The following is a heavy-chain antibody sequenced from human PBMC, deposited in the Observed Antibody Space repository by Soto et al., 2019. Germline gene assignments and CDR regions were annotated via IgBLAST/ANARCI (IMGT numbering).Heavy chain of an antibody. Sequence: ASVKVSCKTSGYTFTGYYIHWVRQAPGQGLEWMGWINPNNGGTKYAQKFQGRVTLTIDTSINTAHMDLSRLRSDDTAVYFCARAGIAAAGSGEYAMDVWGQGTMVTVSS. D-gene: IGHD6-13*01. V-gene: IGHV1-2*02. CDR1: GYTFTGYY. CDR3: ARAGIAAAGSGEYAMDV. CDR2: INPNNGGT. J-gene: IGHJ6*02.